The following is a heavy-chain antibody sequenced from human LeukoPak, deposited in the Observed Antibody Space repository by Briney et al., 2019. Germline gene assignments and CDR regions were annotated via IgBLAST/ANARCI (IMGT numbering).Heavy chain of an antibody. Sequence: GGSTYYADSVKGRFTISRDNSKNTLYLQMNSLRAEDTAVYYCAKGRTMVRGVISVPYYFDYWGQGTLVTVSP. CDR2: GGST. V-gene: IGHV3-23*01. J-gene: IGHJ4*02. D-gene: IGHD3-10*01. CDR3: AKGRTMVRGVISVPYYFDY.